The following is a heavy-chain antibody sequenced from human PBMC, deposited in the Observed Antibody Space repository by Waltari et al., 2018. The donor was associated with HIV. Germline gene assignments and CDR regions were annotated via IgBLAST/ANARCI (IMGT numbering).Heavy chain of an antibody. CDR1: GGSISSYY. CDR2: IYYSGST. CDR3: ARVRITMIVARPNDAFDI. J-gene: IGHJ3*02. D-gene: IGHD3-22*01. Sequence: QVQLQESGPGLVKPSETLSLTCTVSGGSISSYYWSWIRQPPGKGLEWFGHIYYSGSTNYNPSLKSRVTISLDTSKNQFSLKLSSVTAADTAVYYCARVRITMIVARPNDAFDIWGQGTMVTVSS. V-gene: IGHV4-59*01.